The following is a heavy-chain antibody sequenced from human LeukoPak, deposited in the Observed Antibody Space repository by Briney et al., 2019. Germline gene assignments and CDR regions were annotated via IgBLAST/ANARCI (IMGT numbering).Heavy chain of an antibody. D-gene: IGHD3-3*01. Sequence: SETLSLTCAVYGVSFSGYYWSWIRQPPGKGLEWIGYIYYSGSTNYNPSLKSRVTISVDTSKNQFSLKLSSVTAADTAVYYCARSDDFWSGSLNYGMDVWGQGTTVTVSS. J-gene: IGHJ6*02. CDR2: IYYSGST. CDR3: ARSDDFWSGSLNYGMDV. V-gene: IGHV4-59*01. CDR1: GVSFSGYY.